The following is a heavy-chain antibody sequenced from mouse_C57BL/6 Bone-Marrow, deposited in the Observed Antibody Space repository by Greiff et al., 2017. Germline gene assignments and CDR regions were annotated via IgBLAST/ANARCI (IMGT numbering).Heavy chain of an antibody. V-gene: IGHV5-12*01. CDR2: ISNGGGST. J-gene: IGHJ4*01. Sequence: EVQLVESGGGLVQPGGSLKLSCAASGFTFSDYYMYWVRQTPEKRLEWVAYISNGGGSTYYPDTVKGRFTISRDNAKNTLYLQMSRLKSEDTAMYYCAREEPIYYYAMDYWGQGTSVTVSS. CDR1: GFTFSDYY. CDR3: AREEPIYYYAMDY.